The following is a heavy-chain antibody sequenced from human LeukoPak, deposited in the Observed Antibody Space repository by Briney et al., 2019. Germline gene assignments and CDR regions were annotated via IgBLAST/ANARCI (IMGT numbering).Heavy chain of an antibody. J-gene: IGHJ4*02. V-gene: IGHV1-18*01. CDR1: GYTLTSYG. Sequence: ASVKVSCKASGYTLTSYGISWVRQAPGQGLEWMGWISAYNGNTNYAQKLQGRVTMTTDTSTSTAYMELRSLRSDDTAVYYCARYDYVWGSYRHIDYWGQGTLVTVSS. D-gene: IGHD3-16*02. CDR2: ISAYNGNT. CDR3: ARYDYVWGSYRHIDY.